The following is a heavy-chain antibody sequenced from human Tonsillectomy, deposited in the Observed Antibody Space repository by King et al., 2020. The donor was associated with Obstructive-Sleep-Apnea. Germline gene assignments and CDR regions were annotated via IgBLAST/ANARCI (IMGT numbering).Heavy chain of an antibody. Sequence: VQLVESGGGLVQPGRSLRLSCTASGFTFGDYAMSWFRQAPGKGLEWVSFIRSKAYGGTTEYAASVKGRFTISRDDSKSIAYLQMNSLKTEDTAVYYCTRGATARRGGNCYYCAFESGAKGQWSPSLQ. CDR3: TRGATARRGGNCYYCAFES. D-gene: IGHD2-15*01. CDR1: GFTFGDYA. CDR2: IRSKAYGGTT. V-gene: IGHV3-49*03. J-gene: IGHJ3*02.